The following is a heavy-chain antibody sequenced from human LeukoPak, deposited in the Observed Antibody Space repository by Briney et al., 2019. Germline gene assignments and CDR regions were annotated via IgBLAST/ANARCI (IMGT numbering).Heavy chain of an antibody. J-gene: IGHJ5*02. D-gene: IGHD2-2*02. CDR1: GYTFTSYG. Sequence: GASVKVSCKASGYTFTSYGISWVRQAPGQGLEWMGWISAYNGNTNYAQKLQGRVTMTTDTSTSTAYMELRSLRSDDTAVYYCARDNNIVVVPAAIRLEFDPWAREPWSPSPQ. CDR2: ISAYNGNT. V-gene: IGHV1-18*01. CDR3: ARDNNIVVVPAAIRLEFDP.